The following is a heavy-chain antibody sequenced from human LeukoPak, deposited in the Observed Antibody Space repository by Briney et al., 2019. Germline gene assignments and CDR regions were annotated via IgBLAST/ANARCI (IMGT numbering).Heavy chain of an antibody. CDR1: GGSINSSSYY. V-gene: IGHV4-39*01. D-gene: IGHD5-24*01. CDR2: IFYSGNT. CDR3: ARHRSKWLQSSFDY. J-gene: IGHJ4*02. Sequence: PSETLSLTCTVSGGSINSSSYYWGWIRQPPGKGLEWIGSIFYSGNTYDNPSLKSRVTISVDTSKNQFSLKLNSVSAADTAVYYCARHRSKWLQSSFDYWGQGTLVTVSS.